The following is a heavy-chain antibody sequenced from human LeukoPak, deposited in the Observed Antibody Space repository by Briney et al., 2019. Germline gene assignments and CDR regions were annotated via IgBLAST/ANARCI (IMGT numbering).Heavy chain of an antibody. CDR1: GGSFSGYY. CDR3: ASLAMVRGVKFDY. J-gene: IGHJ4*02. CDR2: INHSGST. V-gene: IGHV4-34*01. D-gene: IGHD3-10*01. Sequence: SETLSLTCAVYGGSFSGYYWSWIRQPPGKGLEWIGEINHSGSTNYNPSLKGRVTISVDTSKNQFSLKLSSVTAADTAVYYCASLAMVRGVKFDYWGQGTLVTVSS.